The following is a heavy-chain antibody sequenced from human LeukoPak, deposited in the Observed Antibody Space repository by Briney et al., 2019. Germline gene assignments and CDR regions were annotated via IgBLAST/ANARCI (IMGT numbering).Heavy chain of an antibody. D-gene: IGHD1-26*01. Sequence: SQTLSLTRTVSGGSISSGSYYWSWIRQPAGKGLEWIGRIYTSGSTNYNPSLKSRVTISVDTSKNQFSLKLSSVTAADTAVYYCARGVVGATSNWFDPWGQGTLVTVSS. CDR2: IYTSGST. V-gene: IGHV4-61*02. CDR1: GGSISSGSYY. J-gene: IGHJ5*02. CDR3: ARGVVGATSNWFDP.